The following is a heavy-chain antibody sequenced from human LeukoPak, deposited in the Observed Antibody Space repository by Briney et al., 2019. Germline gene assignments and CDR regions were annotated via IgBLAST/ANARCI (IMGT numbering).Heavy chain of an antibody. CDR3: AREVANYYDSSGYSGGDWFDP. D-gene: IGHD3-22*01. CDR2: IYHSGST. J-gene: IGHJ5*02. Sequence: SETLSLTCTVSGYSISSGYYRGWIRQPPGQGLEWIGSIYHSGSTYYNPSLKSRVTISVDTSKNQFSLKLSSVTAADTAVYYCAREVANYYDSSGYSGGDWFDPWGQGTLVTVSS. V-gene: IGHV4-38-2*02. CDR1: GYSISSGYY.